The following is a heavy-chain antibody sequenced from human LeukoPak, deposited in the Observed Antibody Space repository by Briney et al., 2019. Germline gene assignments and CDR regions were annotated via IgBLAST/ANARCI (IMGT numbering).Heavy chain of an antibody. CDR1: GGSISSSSYY. CDR3: ASAGYYYGSGSYYNVGY. Sequence: SETLSLTCTVSGGSISSSSYYWGWIRQPPGKGLEWIGSIYYSGSTYYNPSLKSRVTISVDTSKNQFSLKLSSVTAADTAVYYCASAGYYYGSGSYYNVGYWGQGTLVTVSS. J-gene: IGHJ4*02. D-gene: IGHD3-10*01. V-gene: IGHV4-39*07. CDR2: IYYSGST.